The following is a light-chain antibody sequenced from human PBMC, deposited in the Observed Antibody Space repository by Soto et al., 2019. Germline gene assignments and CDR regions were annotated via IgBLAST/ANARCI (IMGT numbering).Light chain of an antibody. CDR1: SSDVGRYNY. V-gene: IGLV2-14*01. J-gene: IGLJ1*01. Sequence: QSVLAQPASVSGSPGQSIAISYTGTSSDVGRYNYVSWFQQHPGKAPKLMIYDVSNRPSGVSDRFSGSKSGNTASLTISGLQAEDEADYYCSSYTSSNTFVLGTGTKVTVL. CDR2: DVS. CDR3: SSYTSSNTFV.